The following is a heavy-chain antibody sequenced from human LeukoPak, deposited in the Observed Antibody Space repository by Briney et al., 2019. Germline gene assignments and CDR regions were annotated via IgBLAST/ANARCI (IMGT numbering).Heavy chain of an antibody. D-gene: IGHD1-1*01. Sequence: GGSLRLSCAASGFAFSDYYMTWVRQAPGKGLEWVSAITGSGGSTYYADSVKGRFTISRDNSKNTLYLQMNSLRAEDTAVYYCAGGTPIDYWGQGTLVTVSS. CDR1: GFAFSDYY. V-gene: IGHV3-23*01. CDR3: AGGTPIDY. CDR2: ITGSGGST. J-gene: IGHJ4*02.